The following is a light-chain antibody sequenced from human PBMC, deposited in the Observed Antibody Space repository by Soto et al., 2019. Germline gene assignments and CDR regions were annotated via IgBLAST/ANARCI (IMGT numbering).Light chain of an antibody. CDR1: QSVRSN. V-gene: IGKV3-15*01. J-gene: IGKJ4*01. Sequence: EVVMTQSPATLSVSPGETATLSCRASQSVRSNLAWYQQKPGQAPRVLIYGASTRATAIPARSSGSGSGTEFTLTISSLQSEDFAIYFCQQYNNWPLTFGGGTKVEIK. CDR3: QQYNNWPLT. CDR2: GAS.